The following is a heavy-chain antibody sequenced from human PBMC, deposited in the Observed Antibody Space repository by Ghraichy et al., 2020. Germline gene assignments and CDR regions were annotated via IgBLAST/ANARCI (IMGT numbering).Heavy chain of an antibody. D-gene: IGHD3-3*01. CDR2: IYPGDSDT. J-gene: IGHJ4*02. CDR1: GYSFTSYW. Sequence: GESLNISCKGSGYSFTSYWIGWVRQMPGKGLEWMGIIYPGDSDTRYSPSFQGQVTISANKSISTAYLQWSSLKASDTAMYYCARGGFWSGYWLDYWGQGTLVTVSS. V-gene: IGHV5-51*01. CDR3: ARGGFWSGYWLDY.